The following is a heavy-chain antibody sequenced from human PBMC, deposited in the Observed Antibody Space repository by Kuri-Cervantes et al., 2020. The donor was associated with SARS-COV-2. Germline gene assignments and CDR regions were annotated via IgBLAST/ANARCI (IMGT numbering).Heavy chain of an antibody. D-gene: IGHD3-22*01. V-gene: IGHV4-34*01. Sequence: GSLRLSCAVYGVSFSGYYWSWICQPPGKGLEWIGEINHNGGTNYNPSLKSRGTISVDTSKNQFSLKLSSVTAADTAVYYCARGGSMVVVRRYFDYWGQGTLVTVSS. CDR2: INHNGGT. J-gene: IGHJ4*02. CDR3: ARGGSMVVVRRYFDY. CDR1: GVSFSGYY.